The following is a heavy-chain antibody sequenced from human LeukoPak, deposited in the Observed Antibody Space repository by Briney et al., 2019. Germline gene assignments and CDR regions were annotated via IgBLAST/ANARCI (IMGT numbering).Heavy chain of an antibody. J-gene: IGHJ4*02. Sequence: GGSLRLSCSASGFTFSNYAMHWVRQAPGKGLEYVSSISSNGGSTYYADSVKGRFTISRDNSKNTLCLQMSSLRAEDTAVYYCVSPSYGSGSYELDYWGQGTLVTVSS. CDR3: VSPSYGSGSYELDY. V-gene: IGHV3-64D*06. D-gene: IGHD3-10*01. CDR2: ISSNGGST. CDR1: GFTFSNYA.